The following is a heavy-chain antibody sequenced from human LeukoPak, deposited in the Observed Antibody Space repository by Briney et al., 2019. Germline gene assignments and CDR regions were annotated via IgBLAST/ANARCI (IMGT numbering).Heavy chain of an antibody. J-gene: IGHJ5*02. CDR1: SVSISSYY. CDR2: LYYSGTT. CDR3: ATLPAGPASWFDP. Sequence: PSETLSLTCTVSSVSISSYYWSWLRQPPGKGLEWIGYLYYSGTTNYNPSLKSRVTILADTSKNQLSLRLSSVTAADTAVYYCATLPAGPASWFDPWGQGTLVTVSS. V-gene: IGHV4-59*01. D-gene: IGHD2-15*01.